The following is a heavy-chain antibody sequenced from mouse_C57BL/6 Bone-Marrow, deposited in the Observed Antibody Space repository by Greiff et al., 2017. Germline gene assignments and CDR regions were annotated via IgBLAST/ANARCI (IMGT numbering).Heavy chain of an antibody. D-gene: IGHD3-2*02. Sequence: VQLVESGAELVRPGASVTLSCKASGYTFTDYEMHWVKQTPVHGLEWIGAIDPETGGTAYNQKFKGKAILTADKSSSTAYMELRSLTYEDSAVYYGTQTAQATYYFDYWGQGTTLTVSS. V-gene: IGHV1-15*01. J-gene: IGHJ2*01. CDR3: TQTAQATYYFDY. CDR2: IDPETGGT. CDR1: GYTFTDYE.